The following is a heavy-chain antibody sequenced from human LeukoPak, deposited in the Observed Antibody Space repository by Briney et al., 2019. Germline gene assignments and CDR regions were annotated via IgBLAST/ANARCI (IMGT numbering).Heavy chain of an antibody. CDR1: GYTFTSYY. D-gene: IGHD4-17*01. V-gene: IGHV1-46*01. CDR3: ARNAYGAQTPSDV. Sequence: GASVKVSCKASGYTFTSYYMQWVRQAPGQGLEWTGIINPSGGSPIYAQKFQGRVAMTRDTSTSTVYMELSSLRSEDTAVYYCARNAYGAQTPSDVWRQGTTVTVSS. CDR2: INPSGGSP. J-gene: IGHJ6*02.